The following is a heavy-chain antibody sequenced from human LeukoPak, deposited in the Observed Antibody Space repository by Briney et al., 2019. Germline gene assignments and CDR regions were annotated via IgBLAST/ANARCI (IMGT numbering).Heavy chain of an antibody. D-gene: IGHD3-16*01. CDR1: GFTFSSYW. V-gene: IGHV3-7*01. Sequence: GGSLRLSCAASGFTFSSYWMSWVRQAPGKGLEWVANIKQDGSEKYYVDSVKGRFTITRDNAKNLLYLQMKCLRAEETGVYYCAREGGGFDYWGQGTLVTVSS. J-gene: IGHJ4*02. CDR3: AREGGGFDY. CDR2: IKQDGSEK.